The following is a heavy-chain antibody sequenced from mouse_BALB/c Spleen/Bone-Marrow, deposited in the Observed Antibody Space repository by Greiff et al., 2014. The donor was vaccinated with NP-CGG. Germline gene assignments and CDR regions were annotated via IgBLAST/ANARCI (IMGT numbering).Heavy chain of an antibody. CDR3: ARSRDYGSSYYAMDY. Sequence: EVKLVESGAELVKPGASVKLSCTASGFNIKDTYMDWVKQRPEQGLEWIGRVDPANGNTKYDPKFQGKATITADTSSNTAYLQLSSLTSEDTAVYYCARSRDYGSSYYAMDYWGQGTSVTVSS. CDR1: GFNIKDTY. V-gene: IGHV14-3*02. J-gene: IGHJ4*01. D-gene: IGHD1-1*01. CDR2: VDPANGNT.